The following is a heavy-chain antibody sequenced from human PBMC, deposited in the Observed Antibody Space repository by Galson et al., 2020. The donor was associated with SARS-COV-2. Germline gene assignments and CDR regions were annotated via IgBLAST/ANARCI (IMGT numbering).Heavy chain of an antibody. Sequence: ASVKVSCKASGYTFTSYDINWVRQATGQGLEWMGWMNPNSGNTGYAQKFQGRVTMTRNTSISTAYMELSSLRSEDTAVYYCARGESIYYDILTGYYKYYYYGMDVWGQGTTVTVSS. CDR3: ARGESIYYDILTGYYKYYYYGMDV. CDR1: GYTFTSYD. J-gene: IGHJ6*02. V-gene: IGHV1-8*01. D-gene: IGHD3-9*01. CDR2: MNPNSGNT.